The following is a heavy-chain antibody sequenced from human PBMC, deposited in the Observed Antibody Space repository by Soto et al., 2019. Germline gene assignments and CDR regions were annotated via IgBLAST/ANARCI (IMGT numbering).Heavy chain of an antibody. CDR2: IYYSGST. V-gene: IGHV4-59*11. J-gene: IGHJ5*02. Sequence: PSETLSLTCTVSGGCISSQYLNWIRKPPGKGLEWSGYIYYSGSTNYNPSLKSRVTISVDTSKNQFSLKLSSVTAADTAVYYCARGSADGSPGCAPWGQGTLVTVSS. CDR1: GGCISSQY. D-gene: IGHD6-13*01. CDR3: ARGSADGSPGCAP.